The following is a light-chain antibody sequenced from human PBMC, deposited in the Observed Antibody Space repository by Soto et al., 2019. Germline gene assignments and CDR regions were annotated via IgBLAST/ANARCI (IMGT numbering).Light chain of an antibody. CDR1: QSFGRN. CDR3: QQYSSGPPLT. CDR2: DAS. J-gene: IGKJ4*01. V-gene: IGKV3-15*01. Sequence: EIVLTQSPASLSVSPGERVTLSCRASQSFGRNLSWYHQQPGQAPRLLIYDASSRATGVPARFSGSGSGTEFTLTISRLQSEDFAVYYCQQYSSGPPLTFGGGTKVDI.